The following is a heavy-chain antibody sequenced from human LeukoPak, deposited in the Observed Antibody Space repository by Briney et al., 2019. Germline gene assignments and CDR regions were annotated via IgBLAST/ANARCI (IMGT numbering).Heavy chain of an antibody. CDR1: GGSISSYY. Sequence: SETLSLTCTVSGGSISSYYWSWIRQPPGKGLEWIGYIYYSGSTNYNPSLKSRVTISVDTSKNQFSLKLSSVTAADTAVYYCALTGYFGDYWGQGTLVTVSS. V-gene: IGHV4-59*12. D-gene: IGHD2/OR15-2a*01. J-gene: IGHJ4*02. CDR2: IYYSGST. CDR3: ALTGYFGDY.